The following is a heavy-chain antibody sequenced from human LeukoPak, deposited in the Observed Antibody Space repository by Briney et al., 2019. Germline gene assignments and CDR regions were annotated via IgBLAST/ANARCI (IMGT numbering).Heavy chain of an antibody. V-gene: IGHV3-23*01. J-gene: IGHJ4*02. CDR1: GFTFSSYA. CDR3: AGGSSGWYYFDY. D-gene: IGHD6-19*01. CDR2: ISGSGGST. Sequence: GGSLRLSCAASGFTFSSYAMSWVRQAPGKGLEWVSAISGSGGSTYYADSVKGRFTISRDNSKNTPYLQMNSLRAEDTAVYYCAGGSSGWYYFDYWGQGTLVTVSS.